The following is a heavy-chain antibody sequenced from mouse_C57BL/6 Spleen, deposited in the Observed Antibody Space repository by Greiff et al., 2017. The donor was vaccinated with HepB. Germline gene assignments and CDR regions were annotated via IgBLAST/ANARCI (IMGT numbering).Heavy chain of an antibody. CDR1: GYTFTSYW. J-gene: IGHJ4*01. Sequence: QVQLQQPGTELVKPGASVKLSCKASGYTFTSYWMHWVKQRPGQGLEWIGNINPSNGGTNYNEKFKSKATLTVDKSSSTAYMQLSSLTSEDSAVYYCARHDYYGSSYGDAMDYWGQGTSVTVSS. CDR2: INPSNGGT. V-gene: IGHV1-53*01. D-gene: IGHD1-1*01. CDR3: ARHDYYGSSYGDAMDY.